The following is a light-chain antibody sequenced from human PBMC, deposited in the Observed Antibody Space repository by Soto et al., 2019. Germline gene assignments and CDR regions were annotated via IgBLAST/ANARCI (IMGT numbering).Light chain of an antibody. J-gene: IGKJ1*01. CDR2: DAS. CDR3: QQRSNWPPEGT. V-gene: IGKV3-11*01. Sequence: EIVLTQSPATLSLSPGERATLSCRASQSVSSYLAWYQQKPGQAPRLLIYDASNSATGIPARFSGSGSGTDFTLTISSLEPEDFAVYYCQQRSNWPPEGTFGQGTKVDI. CDR1: QSVSSY.